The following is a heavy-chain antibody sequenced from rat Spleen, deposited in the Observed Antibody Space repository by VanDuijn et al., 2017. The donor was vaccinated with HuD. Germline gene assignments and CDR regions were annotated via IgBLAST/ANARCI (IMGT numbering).Heavy chain of an antibody. CDR2: IRAKSNNFAT. J-gene: IGHJ2*01. V-gene: IGHV6-6*01. CDR1: GFTFSTAW. CDR3: LTTTFDY. Sequence: EVQVLESGGGLVQPGNSLKLSCATSGFTFSTAWMYWYRQFPEKRLEWVARIRAKSNNFATDYTESVKGRFTISRDDSKSSIYLQMNNLKEEDTAIYYCLTTTFDYWGQGVMVTVSS. D-gene: IGHD1-10*01.